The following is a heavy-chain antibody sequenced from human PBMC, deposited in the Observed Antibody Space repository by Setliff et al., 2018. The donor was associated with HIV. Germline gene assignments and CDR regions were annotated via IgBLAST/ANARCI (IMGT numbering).Heavy chain of an antibody. Sequence: SETLSLTCTVSGYSISSGYYWGWIRQPPGKGLEWIGSIYYSGSTNYNPSLKSRVTISVDTSKNQFSLKLSSVTAADTAVYYCARGIQYDSSGYYPENAFDIWGQGTMVTVSS. CDR1: GYSISSGYY. CDR3: ARGIQYDSSGYYPENAFDI. J-gene: IGHJ3*02. D-gene: IGHD3-22*01. V-gene: IGHV4-38-2*02. CDR2: IYYSGST.